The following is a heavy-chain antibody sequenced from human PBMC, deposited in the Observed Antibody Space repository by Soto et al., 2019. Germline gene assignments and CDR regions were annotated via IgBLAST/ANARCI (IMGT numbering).Heavy chain of an antibody. J-gene: IGHJ5*02. CDR1: GFTFSSYG. V-gene: IGHV3-30*18. D-gene: IGHD6-19*01. Sequence: GGSLRLSCAAPGFTFSSYGMHWVRQAPGKGLEWVAVISYDGSNKYYADSVKGRFTISRDNSKNTLYLQMNSLRAEDTAVYYCAKDRDPGYSSGQNWFDPWGQGTLVTVSS. CDR2: ISYDGSNK. CDR3: AKDRDPGYSSGQNWFDP.